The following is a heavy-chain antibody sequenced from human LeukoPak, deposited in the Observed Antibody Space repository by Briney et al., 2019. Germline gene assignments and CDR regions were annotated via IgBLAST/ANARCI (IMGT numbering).Heavy chain of an antibody. Sequence: GGSLRLSCAASGFTFSSYAMSWVRQAPGKGLEWVSAISGSGGSTYYADSVKGRFTISRDNSKNTLYLQMNSLRAEGTAVYYCAKDLDLWSPGWYDYWGQGTLVTVSS. CDR1: GFTFSSYA. J-gene: IGHJ4*02. CDR3: AKDLDLWSPGWYDY. CDR2: ISGSGGST. D-gene: IGHD6-19*01. V-gene: IGHV3-23*01.